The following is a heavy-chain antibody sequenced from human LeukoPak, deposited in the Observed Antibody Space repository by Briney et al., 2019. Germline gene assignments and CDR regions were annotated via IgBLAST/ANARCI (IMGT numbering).Heavy chain of an antibody. J-gene: IGHJ4*02. D-gene: IGHD3-22*01. CDR2: IKQDGSEK. CDR3: ARDSGRSGYLASYFDY. CDR1: GFTFSSYW. Sequence: GGSLRLSRAASGFTFSSYWMSWVRQAPGKGLEWVANIKQDGSEKYYVDSVKGRFTISRDNAKNSLYLQMNSLRAEDTAVYYCARDSGRSGYLASYFDYWGQGTLVTVSS. V-gene: IGHV3-7*01.